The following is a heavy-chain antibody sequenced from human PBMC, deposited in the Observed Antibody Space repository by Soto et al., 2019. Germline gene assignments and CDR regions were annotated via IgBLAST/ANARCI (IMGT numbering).Heavy chain of an antibody. CDR2: IYYSGST. CDR1: RCSISRSSYY. CDR3: ARVSSSWYGAFDI. J-gene: IGHJ3*02. D-gene: IGHD6-13*01. Sequence: SDALSLTCTFSRCSISRSSYYWAWIRRAPGKGLEWIGSIYYSGSTYYNPSLKSRVTISVDTSKNQFSLKLSSVTAADTAGYYCARVSSSWYGAFDIWGQGTMVT. V-gene: IGHV4-39*01.